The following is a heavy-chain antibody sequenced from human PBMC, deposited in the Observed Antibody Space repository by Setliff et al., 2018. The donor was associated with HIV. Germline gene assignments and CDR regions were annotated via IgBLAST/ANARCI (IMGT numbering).Heavy chain of an antibody. Sequence: SETLSLTCTVSGASISSDSWSWIRQSPGKGLEWIGFILNREITNYNPSLQSRVSISMDTSKNTVYLQMNSLRVDDTAIYYCAREGATTAGFDIWGHGTMVTVSS. D-gene: IGHD6-19*01. CDR1: GASISSDS. CDR2: ILNREIT. J-gene: IGHJ3*02. V-gene: IGHV4-59*12. CDR3: AREGATTAGFDI.